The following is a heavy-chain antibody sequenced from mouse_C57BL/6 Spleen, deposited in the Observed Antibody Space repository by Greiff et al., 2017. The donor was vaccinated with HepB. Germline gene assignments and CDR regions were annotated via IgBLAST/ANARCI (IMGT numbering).Heavy chain of an antibody. CDR2: ISSGSSTI. J-gene: IGHJ2*01. Sequence: EVQVVESGGGLVKPGGSLKLSCAASGFTFSDYGMHWVRQAPEKGLEWVAYISSGSSTIYYADTVKCRFTISRDNSKNTLFLQMTSLRSEDTAMYYCARPRITTVVAPFDYWGQGTTLTVSS. D-gene: IGHD1-1*01. CDR3: ARPRITTVVAPFDY. V-gene: IGHV5-17*01. CDR1: GFTFSDYG.